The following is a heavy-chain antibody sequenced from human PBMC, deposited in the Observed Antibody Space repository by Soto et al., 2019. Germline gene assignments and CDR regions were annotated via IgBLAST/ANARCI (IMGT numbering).Heavy chain of an antibody. CDR3: ARSLTVTRFDQ. J-gene: IGHJ4*02. CDR2: VFYTGTT. V-gene: IGHV4-59*01. Sequence: QVHLQESGPGLVKPSETLSLFCNVSGGSMNNNYWSWIRQAPGKGLERIGYVFYTGTTNYNPYVQSRVTILVDTAKKQFSLRLSSVTAEDTAVYYCARSLTVTRFDQWGQGTRVTVSS. D-gene: IGHD4-17*01. CDR1: GGSMNNNY.